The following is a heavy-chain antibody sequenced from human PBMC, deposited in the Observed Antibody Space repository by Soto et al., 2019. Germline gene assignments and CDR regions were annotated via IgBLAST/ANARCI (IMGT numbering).Heavy chain of an antibody. CDR1: GFTFSSYG. Sequence: GGSLRLSCAASGFTFSSYGMHWVRQAPGKGLEWVAVISYDGSNKYYADSVKGRFTISRDNSKNTLYLQMNSLRAEDTAVYYCARGQVPAAIDFDYWGQGTLVTVSS. V-gene: IGHV3-30*03. J-gene: IGHJ4*02. CDR2: ISYDGSNK. CDR3: ARGQVPAAIDFDY. D-gene: IGHD2-2*02.